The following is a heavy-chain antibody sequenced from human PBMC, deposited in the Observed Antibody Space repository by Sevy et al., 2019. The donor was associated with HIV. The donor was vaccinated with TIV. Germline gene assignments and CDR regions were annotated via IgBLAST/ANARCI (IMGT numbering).Heavy chain of an antibody. CDR1: GYTLTSHG. J-gene: IGHJ4*02. D-gene: IGHD3-22*01. CDR2: ISGYNGNT. V-gene: IGHV1-18*01. Sequence: GSVKVSCKASGYTLTSHGISWVRQAPGQGLEWMGWISGYNGNTNYAQKLQGRVTLTRDTSTNTAYMELRSLRSDDTAIYYCARDPNGYYYDTSGYFDYWGQGTLVTVSS. CDR3: ARDPNGYYYDTSGYFDY.